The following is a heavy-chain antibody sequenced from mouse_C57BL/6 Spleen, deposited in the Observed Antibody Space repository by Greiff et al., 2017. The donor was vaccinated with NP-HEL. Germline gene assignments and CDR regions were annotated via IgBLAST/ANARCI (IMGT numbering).Heavy chain of an antibody. CDR3: AREGGLRRRDFDY. D-gene: IGHD2-4*01. Sequence: EVQLQQSGPELVKPGASVKMSCKASGYTFTDYNMHWVKQSHGKSLEWIGYINPNNGGTSYNQKFKGKATLTVNKSSSTAYMELRSLTSEDSAVYYCAREGGLRRRDFDYWGQGTTLTVSS. V-gene: IGHV1-22*01. J-gene: IGHJ2*01. CDR2: INPNNGGT. CDR1: GYTFTDYN.